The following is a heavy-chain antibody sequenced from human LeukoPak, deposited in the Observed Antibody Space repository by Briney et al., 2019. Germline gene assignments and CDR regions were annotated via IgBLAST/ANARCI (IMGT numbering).Heavy chain of an antibody. D-gene: IGHD2-15*01. CDR3: AKDLEDIVVVVAASHAFDI. V-gene: IGHV1-46*01. Sequence: ASVKVSCKASGYTFTSYYMHWVRQAPGQGLEWMGIINPSGGSTSYAQKFQGRVTMTRDTSTSTVYMELSSLRAEDTAVYYCAKDLEDIVVVVAASHAFDIWGQGTMVTVSS. CDR2: INPSGGST. J-gene: IGHJ3*02. CDR1: GYTFTSYY.